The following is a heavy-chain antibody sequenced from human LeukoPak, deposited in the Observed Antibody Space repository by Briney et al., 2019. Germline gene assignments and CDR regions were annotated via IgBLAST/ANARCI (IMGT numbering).Heavy chain of an antibody. CDR1: EYTFTGYY. D-gene: IGHD3-3*01. Sequence: ASVKVSCKASEYTFTGYYMHWVRQAPGQGLEWMGWINPNSGDTNYAQRFQGRVTMTRDTSISTVYMVLSRLRSDDTAVYSCARDSLDDFGVVDYWGQGTLVTVSS. V-gene: IGHV1-2*02. J-gene: IGHJ4*02. CDR2: INPNSGDT. CDR3: ARDSLDDFGVVDY.